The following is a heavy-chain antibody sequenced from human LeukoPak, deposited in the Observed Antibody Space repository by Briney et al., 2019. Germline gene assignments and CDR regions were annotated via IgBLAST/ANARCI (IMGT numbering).Heavy chain of an antibody. CDR2: IKQDGSEK. CDR3: ARDGVGYKYYFDY. D-gene: IGHD5-18*01. J-gene: IGHJ4*02. Sequence: PGGSLRLSCAASGFTFSSYWMSWVRQAPEKGLEWVANIKQDGSEKYYVDSVKGRFTISRDNAKNSLYLQMNSLRAEDTAVYYCARDGVGYKYYFDYWGQGTLVTVSS. V-gene: IGHV3-7*04. CDR1: GFTFSSYW.